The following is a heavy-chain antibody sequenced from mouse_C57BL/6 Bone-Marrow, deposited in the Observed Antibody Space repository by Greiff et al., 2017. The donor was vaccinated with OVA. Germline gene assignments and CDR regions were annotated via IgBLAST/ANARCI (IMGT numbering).Heavy chain of an antibody. CDR2: ISDGGSYT. V-gene: IGHV5-4*01. D-gene: IGHD1-1*01. CDR1: GFTFSSYA. CDR3: ARDRGTTVVRPFDY. J-gene: IGHJ2*01. Sequence: EVQLVESGGGLVKPGGSLKLSCAASGFTFSSYAMSWVRQTPEKRLEWVATISDGGSYTYYPDNVTGRFTISRDKAKNNLYLQMSHLKSEDTAMYYCARDRGTTVVRPFDYWGQGTTLTVSS.